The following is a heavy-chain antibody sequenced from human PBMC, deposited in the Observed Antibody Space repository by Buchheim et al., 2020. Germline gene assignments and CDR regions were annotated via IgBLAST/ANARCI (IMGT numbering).Heavy chain of an antibody. Sequence: QVQLVQSGAEVKKPGASVKVSCKASGYTFTGYYMHWVRQAPGQGLEWMGWINPNSGGTNYAQKFQGWVTMTTDTSITTAYMELSRLRSDDTAVYYCAREFVGYYDSSGPQGYYFDYWGQGTL. CDR2: INPNSGGT. CDR1: GYTFTGYY. J-gene: IGHJ4*02. V-gene: IGHV1-2*04. CDR3: AREFVGYYDSSGPQGYYFDY. D-gene: IGHD3-22*01.